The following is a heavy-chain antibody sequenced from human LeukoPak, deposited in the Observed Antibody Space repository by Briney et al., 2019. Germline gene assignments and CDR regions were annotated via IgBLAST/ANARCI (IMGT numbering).Heavy chain of an antibody. D-gene: IGHD2-2*01. Sequence: QPGGSLRLSCAASGFTFSRSWMHWVRQAPGKGLVWVSRINTDGSDTMYADSVKGRFTISRDNAKNTLYLQMNSLRAEDTAVYYCARAENRYCSSTSCYPWFDPWGQGTLVTVSS. CDR2: INTDGSDT. V-gene: IGHV3-74*03. J-gene: IGHJ5*02. CDR1: GFTFSRSW. CDR3: ARAENRYCSSTSCYPWFDP.